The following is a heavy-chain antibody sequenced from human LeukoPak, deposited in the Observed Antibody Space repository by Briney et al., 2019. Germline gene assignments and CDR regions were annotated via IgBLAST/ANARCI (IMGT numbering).Heavy chain of an antibody. CDR3: ARDRGIRQGLHAFDI. Sequence: GASVKVSCKASGYTFTSYGISWVRQAPGQGLEWMGWISAYNGNTNYAQKLQGRVTMTTDTSTSTAYMELRSLRSDDTAAYYCARDRGIRQGLHAFDIWGQGTMVTVSS. CDR1: GYTFTSYG. CDR2: ISAYNGNT. V-gene: IGHV1-18*01. D-gene: IGHD1-14*01. J-gene: IGHJ3*02.